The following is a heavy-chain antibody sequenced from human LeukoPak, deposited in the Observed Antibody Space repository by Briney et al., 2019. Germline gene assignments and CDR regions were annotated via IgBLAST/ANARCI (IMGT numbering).Heavy chain of an antibody. J-gene: IGHJ4*02. CDR2: INPNSGGT. CDR1: GYTFTGYY. D-gene: IGHD1-7*01. V-gene: IGHV1-2*02. Sequence: ASVKVSCKASGYTFTGYYLHWVRQAPGQGLEWMAWINPNSGGTSYAQKFRGRVTMARDTSISTAYMELSRLRSDDTAVYYCARGRSVTVPETTKPFDQWGQGTLVTVSS. CDR3: ARGRSVTVPETTKPFDQ.